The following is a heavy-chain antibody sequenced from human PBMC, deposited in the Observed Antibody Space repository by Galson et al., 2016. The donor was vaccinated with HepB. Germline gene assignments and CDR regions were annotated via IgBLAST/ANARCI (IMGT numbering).Heavy chain of an antibody. CDR1: GFTFSSYA. J-gene: IGHJ3*02. CDR2: ISGSGAST. Sequence: SLRLSCAASGFTFSSYAMSWVRQAPGKGLEWVSVISGSGASTYYADSVKGRFTISRDNSKNTLYLQVNSLRVEDTAIYYCARGRTTSCNIAFDIWGQGTMVTVSS. V-gene: IGHV3-23*01. CDR3: ARGRTTSCNIAFDI. D-gene: IGHD2-2*02.